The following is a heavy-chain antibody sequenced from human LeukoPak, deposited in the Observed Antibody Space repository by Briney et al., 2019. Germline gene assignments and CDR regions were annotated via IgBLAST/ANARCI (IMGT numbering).Heavy chain of an antibody. J-gene: IGHJ4*02. CDR2: IYSGGST. Sequence: PGRSLRLSCAASGFTVSSNYMSWVRQAPGKGLEWVSVIYSGGSTYYADSVKGRFTISRDNSKNTLYLQMNSLRAEDTAVYYCARAPDDSYGYYYWGQGTLVTVSS. CDR1: GFTVSSNY. V-gene: IGHV3-66*01. CDR3: ARAPDDSYGYYY. D-gene: IGHD5-18*01.